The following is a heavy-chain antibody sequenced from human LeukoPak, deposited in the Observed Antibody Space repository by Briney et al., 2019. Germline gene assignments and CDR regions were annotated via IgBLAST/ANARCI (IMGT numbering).Heavy chain of an antibody. D-gene: IGHD3-3*01. Sequence: GGSLRLSCAASGFTFSSYWMHWVRQAPGKGLVWVSRINTDGSSTSYADSVKGRFTISRDNAKNTLYLQMNSLRAEDTAVYYCAGYYDFASPSFDYWGQGTLVTVSS. J-gene: IGHJ4*02. CDR1: GFTFSSYW. CDR2: INTDGSST. CDR3: AGYYDFASPSFDY. V-gene: IGHV3-74*01.